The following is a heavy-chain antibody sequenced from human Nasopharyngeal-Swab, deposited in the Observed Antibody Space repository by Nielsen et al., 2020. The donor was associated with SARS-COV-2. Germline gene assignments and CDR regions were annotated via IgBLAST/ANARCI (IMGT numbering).Heavy chain of an antibody. CDR1: GGSFSGYY. J-gene: IGHJ4*02. D-gene: IGHD1-26*01. V-gene: IGHV4-34*01. Sequence: SQTLSLTCAVYGGSFSGYYWSWIRQPPGKGLEWIGEINHSGSTNYNPSLKSRVTISVDTSKNQFSLKLSSMTAADTAVYYCARGRVGAKDYWGQGTLVTVPS. CDR3: ARGRVGAKDY. CDR2: INHSGST.